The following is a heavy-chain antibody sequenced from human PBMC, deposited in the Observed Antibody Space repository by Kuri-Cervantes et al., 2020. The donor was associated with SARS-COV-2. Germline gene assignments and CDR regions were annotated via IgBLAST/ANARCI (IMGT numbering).Heavy chain of an antibody. J-gene: IGHJ3*02. Sequence: SVKVSCKASGGTFSSYAISWVRQAPGQGLEWMGGIIPIFGTANYAQKFQGRVMITADESTSTAYMELSSLRSEDTAVYYCARGPKAGGTRNDALEIWGQGTTVTVSS. D-gene: IGHD1-26*01. CDR2: IIPIFGTA. V-gene: IGHV1-69*13. CDR1: GGTFSSYA. CDR3: ARGPKAGGTRNDALEI.